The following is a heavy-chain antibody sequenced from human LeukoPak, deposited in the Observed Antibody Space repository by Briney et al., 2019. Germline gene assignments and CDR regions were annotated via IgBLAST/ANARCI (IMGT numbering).Heavy chain of an antibody. D-gene: IGHD1-26*01. J-gene: IGHJ3*02. V-gene: IGHV4-31*03. Sequence: SETLSLTCTVSGGSISSGGYYWSWVRQHPGKGLEWIGYIYYSGSTYYNPSLKSRVTMSVDTSKNQFSLKLSSVTAADTAVYYCAVYSGSYSPDDAFDIWGQGTMVTVSS. CDR2: IYYSGST. CDR1: GGSISSGGYY. CDR3: AVYSGSYSPDDAFDI.